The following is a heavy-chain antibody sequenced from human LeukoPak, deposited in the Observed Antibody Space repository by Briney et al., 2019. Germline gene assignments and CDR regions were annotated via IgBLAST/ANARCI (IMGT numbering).Heavy chain of an antibody. J-gene: IGHJ3*02. CDR1: GGSISSYY. D-gene: IGHD3-3*01. V-gene: IGHV4-59*01. CDR2: IYYSGST. Sequence: PSETLSLTCTVSGGSISSYYWSWIRQPPGKGLEWIGYIYYSGSTNYNPSLKSRVTISVDTSKNQFSLKLSSVTAADTAIYYCARGGPSRITIFGVDNPYSDIWGQGTMVTVSS. CDR3: ARGGPSRITIFGVDNPYSDI.